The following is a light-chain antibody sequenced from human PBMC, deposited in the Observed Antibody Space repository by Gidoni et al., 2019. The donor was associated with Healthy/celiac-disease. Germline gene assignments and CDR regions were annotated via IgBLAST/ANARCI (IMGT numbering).Light chain of an antibody. CDR2: DAS. CDR1: QSVSSY. J-gene: IGKJ4*01. V-gene: IGKV3-11*01. Sequence: PGERATLSCRASQSVSSYLAWYQQKPGQAPRLLIYDASNRATGIPARFSGSGSGTDFTLTSSSLEPEDFAVYYCQQRSNWPPVLTFXGXTKVEIK. CDR3: QQRSNWPPVLT.